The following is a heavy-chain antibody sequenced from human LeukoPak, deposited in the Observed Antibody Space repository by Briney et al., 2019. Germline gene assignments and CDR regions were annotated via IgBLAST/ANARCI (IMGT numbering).Heavy chain of an antibody. CDR2: ISGSGGST. Sequence: QPGGSLRLSCAASGFTFSSYAMSWVRQAPGKGLEWVSAISGSGGSTYYADSVKGRFTISRDNSKNTLYLQMNSLRAEDTAVYYCAKDHLGGYCSGGSCLGLGVWGQGTTVTVYS. J-gene: IGHJ6*02. CDR1: GFTFSSYA. V-gene: IGHV3-23*01. D-gene: IGHD2-15*01. CDR3: AKDHLGGYCSGGSCLGLGV.